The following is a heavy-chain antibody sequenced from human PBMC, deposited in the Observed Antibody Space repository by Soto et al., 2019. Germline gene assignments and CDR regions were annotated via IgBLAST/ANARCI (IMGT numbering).Heavy chain of an antibody. V-gene: IGHV3-74*01. CDR2: INPDGSTT. CDR3: ARDLNGSPDY. D-gene: IGHD1-26*01. Sequence: EGQLVESGGGLVQPGGSLRLSCAASRFTFSTYWFNWVRQAPGRGLVLVPLINPDGSTTVYADSVKGRFTISRDDAKSTVYLQMNSLRVEDTAVYYCARDLNGSPDYWGQGTLVTVSS. J-gene: IGHJ4*02. CDR1: RFTFSTYW.